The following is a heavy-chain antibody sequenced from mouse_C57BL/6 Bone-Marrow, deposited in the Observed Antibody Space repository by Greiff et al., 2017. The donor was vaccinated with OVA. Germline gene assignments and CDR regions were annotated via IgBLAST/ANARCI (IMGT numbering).Heavy chain of an antibody. CDR2: IRSKSNNYAT. V-gene: IGHV10-1*01. D-gene: IGHD2-13*01. CDR1: GFSFNTYA. Sequence: EVKLVESGGGLVQPKGSLKLSCAASGFSFNTYAMNWVRQAPGKGLEWVARIRSKSNNYATYYADSVKDRFTISRDDSESMLYLQMNNLKTEDTAMYYCVRHRGLGEESAMDYWGQGTSVTVSS. J-gene: IGHJ4*01. CDR3: VRHRGLGEESAMDY.